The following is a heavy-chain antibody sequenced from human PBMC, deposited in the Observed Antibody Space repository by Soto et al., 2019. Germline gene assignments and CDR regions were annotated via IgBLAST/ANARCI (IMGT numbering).Heavy chain of an antibody. J-gene: IGHJ6*02. Sequence: ASVKVSCKASGYTFTSYDINWVRQATGQGLEWMGWMNPNSGNTGYAQKFQGRVTMTTNTSMSTAYMELRSLRSDDTAVYYCARDGPGNYYYHFWSGPTPNYYGMDVWGQGTTVTVSS. D-gene: IGHD3-3*01. V-gene: IGHV1-8*01. CDR3: ARDGPGNYYYHFWSGPTPNYYGMDV. CDR1: GYTFTSYD. CDR2: MNPNSGNT.